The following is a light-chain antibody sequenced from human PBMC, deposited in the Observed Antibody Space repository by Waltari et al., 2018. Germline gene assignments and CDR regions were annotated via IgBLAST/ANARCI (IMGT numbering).Light chain of an antibody. CDR1: SNDVGAYNY. CDR3: CSYTGTYTHWV. CDR2: DVS. V-gene: IGLV2-11*01. J-gene: IGLJ3*02. Sequence: QSALTQPRSVSGSPGQSVTISSTGTSNDVGAYNYVSWHQQHPGKAPKLMFYDVSKRPAGVPDLFSASKPGNTASLTISGLQAEDEADYYCCSYTGTYTHWVFGGGTKLTVL.